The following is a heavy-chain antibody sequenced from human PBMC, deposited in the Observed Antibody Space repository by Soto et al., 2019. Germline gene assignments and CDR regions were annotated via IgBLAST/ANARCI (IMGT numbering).Heavy chain of an antibody. CDR2: IDPSDSYT. Sequence: PGESLKISCQGSGYSFSSYWISWVRQMPGKGLEWMGRIDPSDSYTNYSPSFQGHVTMSADKSISTAYLQWSSLKASDIAMYYCARHYCSGGACYSGADFDYWGQGTLVTVSS. CDR3: ARHYCSGGACYSGADFDY. V-gene: IGHV5-10-1*01. J-gene: IGHJ4*02. CDR1: GYSFSSYW. D-gene: IGHD2-15*01.